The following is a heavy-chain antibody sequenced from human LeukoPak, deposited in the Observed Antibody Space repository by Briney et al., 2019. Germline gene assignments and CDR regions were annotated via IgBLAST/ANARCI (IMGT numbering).Heavy chain of an antibody. D-gene: IGHD3-22*01. J-gene: IGHJ6*02. CDR2: ISSSSSYI. CDR3: ASPNYDSSGYHPGGYYGMDV. Sequence: GRSLRLSCAASGFTFSSYGMHWVRQAPGKGLEWVSSISSSSSYIYYADSVKGRFTISRDNAKNSLYLQMNSLRAEDTAVYYCASPNYDSSGYHPGGYYGMDVWGQGTTVTVSS. CDR1: GFTFSSYG. V-gene: IGHV3-21*01.